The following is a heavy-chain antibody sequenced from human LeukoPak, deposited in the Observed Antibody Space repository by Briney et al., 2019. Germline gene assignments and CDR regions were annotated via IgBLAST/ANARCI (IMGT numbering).Heavy chain of an antibody. CDR2: ISWNSGSI. CDR1: GFTFSSYA. J-gene: IGHJ4*02. V-gene: IGHV3-9*01. Sequence: GGSLRLSCAASGFTFSSYAMSWVRQAPGKGLEWVSGISWNSGSIGYADSVKGRFTISRDNAKNSLYLQMNSLRAEDTALYYCAKGSTDTAMAHLDYWGQGTLVTVSS. D-gene: IGHD5-18*01. CDR3: AKGSTDTAMAHLDY.